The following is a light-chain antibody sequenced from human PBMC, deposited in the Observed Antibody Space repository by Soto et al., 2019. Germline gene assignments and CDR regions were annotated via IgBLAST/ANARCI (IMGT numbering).Light chain of an antibody. CDR2: GAS. CDR3: QQYPHWPVT. CDR1: QSVSSN. Sequence: ILMALSTAAVSRSPGERTTLSSRASQSVSSNLAWYQQKPGQAPRLLISGASTGATGLPSRFSGSGSGTDFTLTSYSLPSEDVVVYYCQQYPHWPVTFGGGTKVEIK. J-gene: IGKJ4*01. V-gene: IGKV3-15*01.